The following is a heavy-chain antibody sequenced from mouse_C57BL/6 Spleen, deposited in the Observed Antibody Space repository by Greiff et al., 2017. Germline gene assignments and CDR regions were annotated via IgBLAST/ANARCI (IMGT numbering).Heavy chain of an antibody. J-gene: IGHJ3*01. CDR3: TTNWEAWFAY. CDR2: IDPETGGT. V-gene: IGHV1-15*01. D-gene: IGHD4-1*01. CDR1: CYTFTDYE. Sequence: VQLQQSGAELVRPGASVTLSCKASCYTFTDYEMHWVKQTPVHGLEWIGAIDPETGGTAYNQKFKGKAILTADKSSSTAYMELRSLTSEDSAVYYCTTNWEAWFAYWGQGTLVTVSA.